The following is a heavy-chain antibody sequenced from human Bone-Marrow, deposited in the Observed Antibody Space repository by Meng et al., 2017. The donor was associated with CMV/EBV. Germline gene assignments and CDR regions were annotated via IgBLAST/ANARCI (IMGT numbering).Heavy chain of an antibody. D-gene: IGHD4-17*01. V-gene: IGHV3-11*01. CDR1: GFTFSDYF. Sequence: GESLKISCAASGFTFSDYFMSWIRQAPGKGLQWVSYISSSGSTISYADSVRGRFTISRDNAKNTLYLQMNSLRAEDTAVYYFARDLDGVPQPGLEGYWGQGTLVTVSS. CDR2: ISSSGSTI. CDR3: ARDLDGVPQPGLEGY. J-gene: IGHJ4*02.